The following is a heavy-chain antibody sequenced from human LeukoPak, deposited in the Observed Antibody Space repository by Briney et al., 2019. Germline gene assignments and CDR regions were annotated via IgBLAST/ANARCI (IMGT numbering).Heavy chain of an antibody. CDR3: ARETSLVGYSGGLGFNY. Sequence: SETLSLTCTVSGSSISSWYWSWIRQPPGKGLEWIGHFYDGGSTNYNPSLKSRVIISVDTSKSQVSLKLSSVTAADTAVYYCARETSLVGYSGGLGFNYWGQGTLVTVSS. V-gene: IGHV4-59*01. J-gene: IGHJ4*02. CDR2: FYDGGST. D-gene: IGHD6-19*01. CDR1: GSSISSWY.